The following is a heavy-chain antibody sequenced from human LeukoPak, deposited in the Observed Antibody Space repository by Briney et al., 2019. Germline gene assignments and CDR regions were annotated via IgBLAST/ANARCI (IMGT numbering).Heavy chain of an antibody. Sequence: SETLSLTCAVYGGSFSGYYWSWIRQPPGKGLEWIGEINHSGSTNYNPSLKSRVTISVDTSKSQFSLRLSSVTAADTAVYYCASPPFGVVTPDAFDIWGQGTMVTVSS. V-gene: IGHV4-34*01. CDR3: ASPPFGVVTPDAFDI. CDR1: GGSFSGYY. J-gene: IGHJ3*02. D-gene: IGHD3-3*01. CDR2: INHSGST.